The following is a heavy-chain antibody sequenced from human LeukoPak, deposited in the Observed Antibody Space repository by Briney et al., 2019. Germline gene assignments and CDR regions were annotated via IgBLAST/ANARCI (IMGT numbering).Heavy chain of an antibody. V-gene: IGHV1-69-2*01. CDR2: VDPVDGET. J-gene: IGHJ4*02. D-gene: IGHD3-10*01. Sequence: VKISCKVSGYTFTDYYMHWVQQAPGKGLEWMGLVDPVDGETIYAEKFQGRVTITADTSTDTAYMELSSLRSEDTAVYYCATDFPAYYYGSGSYSYFDYWGQGTLVTVSS. CDR3: ATDFPAYYYGSGSYSYFDY. CDR1: GYTFTDYY.